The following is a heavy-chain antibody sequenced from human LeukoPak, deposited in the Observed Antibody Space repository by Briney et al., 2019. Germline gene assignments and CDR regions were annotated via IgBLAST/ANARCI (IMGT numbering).Heavy chain of an antibody. CDR3: ARGRTVRYNWFDP. V-gene: IGHV5-51*01. CDR1: GYSFTSYW. D-gene: IGHD1-1*01. J-gene: IGHJ5*02. CDR2: IYPADSDT. Sequence: GESLKISCRGSGYSFTSYWIVWVRQMPGKGLEWMGVIYPADSDTRYSPSFQGQVTISADKSIDTAYLQWTSLKASDTAMYYCARGRTVRYNWFDPWGQGTLVTVSS.